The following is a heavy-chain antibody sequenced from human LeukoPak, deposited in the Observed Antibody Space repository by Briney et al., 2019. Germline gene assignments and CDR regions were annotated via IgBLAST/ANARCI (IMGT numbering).Heavy chain of an antibody. CDR1: GFTFSTYA. CDR2: ISGGGVGT. Sequence: PGGSLRLSCAASGFTFSTYAMSWVRQAPRKGLEWVSTISGGGVGTYYADSVKGRFTISRDNSKNSLYLQMDSLRAEDTAVFYCAKHYDSSGVDIWGKGTMVTVSS. D-gene: IGHD3-22*01. V-gene: IGHV3-23*01. J-gene: IGHJ3*02. CDR3: AKHYDSSGVDI.